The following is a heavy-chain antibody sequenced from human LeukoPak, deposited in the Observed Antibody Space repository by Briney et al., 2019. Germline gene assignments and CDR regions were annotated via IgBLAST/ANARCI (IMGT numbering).Heavy chain of an antibody. V-gene: IGHV3-23*01. CDR3: ARDWTTEEPLYEEIAFDY. CDR2: TSVKGDST. J-gene: IGHJ4*02. Sequence: PGGSLRLSCAASGFTFRNEAMTWVRQAPGKGLEWVSSTSVKGDSTKYADSVKGRFTISRDNAKNSLYLQMNSLRAEDTAVYYCARDWTTEEPLYEEIAFDYWGQGTLVTVSS. D-gene: IGHD3-16*01. CDR1: GFTFRNEA.